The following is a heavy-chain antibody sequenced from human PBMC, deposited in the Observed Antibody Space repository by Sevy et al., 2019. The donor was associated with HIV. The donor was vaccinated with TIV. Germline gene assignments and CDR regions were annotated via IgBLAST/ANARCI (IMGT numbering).Heavy chain of an antibody. V-gene: IGHV3-48*02. Sequence: GGYLRLSCAASGFNFRNYSMTWVRQAPGKGLDWVSYISSGSGTIHYADSVKDRFTISRDNAKNSLFLQMNSLRDEDTAISYCARPYCSGDDCYSELDYWGQGIIVSVSS. D-gene: IGHD2-15*01. CDR2: ISSGSGTI. CDR3: ARPYCSGDDCYSELDY. CDR1: GFNFRNYS. J-gene: IGHJ4*02.